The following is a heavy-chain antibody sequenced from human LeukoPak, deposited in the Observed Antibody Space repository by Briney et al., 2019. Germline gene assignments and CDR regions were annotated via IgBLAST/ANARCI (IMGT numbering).Heavy chain of an antibody. J-gene: IGHJ6*03. V-gene: IGHV3-49*04. D-gene: IGHD2-21*01. CDR3: TRALSIISPYYYYYYMDV. CDR2: IRSKAYGGTT. CDR1: GFTFSSYA. Sequence: GGSLRLSCAASGFTFSSYAMSWVRQAPGKGLEWVGFIRSKAYGGTTEYAASVKGRFTISRDDSKSIAYLQMNSLKTEDTAVYYCTRALSIISPYYYYYYMDVWGKGTTVTVSS.